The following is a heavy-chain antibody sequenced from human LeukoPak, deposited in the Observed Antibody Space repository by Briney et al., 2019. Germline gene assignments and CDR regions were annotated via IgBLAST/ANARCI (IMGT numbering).Heavy chain of an antibody. J-gene: IGHJ6*02. D-gene: IGHD6-6*01. CDR3: AREYSSSSYYYYGMDV. V-gene: IGHV3-30-3*01. Sequence: GGSLRLSCAASGFTFSSYAMHWVRQAPGKGLEWVAVISYDGSNKYYADSVKGRFTISRDNSKNTLYLQMNSLRAEDTAVYYCAREYSSSSYYYYGMDVRGQGTTVTVSS. CDR2: ISYDGSNK. CDR1: GFTFSSYA.